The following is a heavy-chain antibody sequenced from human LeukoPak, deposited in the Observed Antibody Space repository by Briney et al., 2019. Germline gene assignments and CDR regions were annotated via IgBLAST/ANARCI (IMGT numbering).Heavy chain of an antibody. Sequence: GRSLRLSCAASGFTFSSYAMHWVRQAPGKGLEWVAVISYDGSNKYYADSVKGRFTISRDNSKNTLYLQMNSLRAEDTAVYYCAGRDILTGYYDYYYYGMDVWGQGTTVTVSS. D-gene: IGHD3-9*01. V-gene: IGHV3-30*04. CDR1: GFTFSSYA. CDR3: AGRDILTGYYDYYYYGMDV. J-gene: IGHJ6*02. CDR2: ISYDGSNK.